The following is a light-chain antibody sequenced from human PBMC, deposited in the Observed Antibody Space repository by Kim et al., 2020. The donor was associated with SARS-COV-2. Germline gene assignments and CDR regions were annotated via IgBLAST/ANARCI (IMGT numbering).Light chain of an antibody. CDR2: NNN. CDR3: ASWDDTLSGWV. J-gene: IGLJ3*02. Sequence: GQRVTISCSGSSSNIGRNSVNWYQQVPGTAPKVLIYNNNQRPSGVPDRFSASKSGTSASLAISGLQSEDEADYYCASWDDTLSGWVFGGGTQLTVL. CDR1: SSNIGRNS. V-gene: IGLV1-44*01.